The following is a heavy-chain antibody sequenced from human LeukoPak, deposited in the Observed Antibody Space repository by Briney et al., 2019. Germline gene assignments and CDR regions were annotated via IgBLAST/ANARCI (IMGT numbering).Heavy chain of an antibody. J-gene: IGHJ3*01. CDR3: AREVITPGDSDGFDL. V-gene: IGHV4-30-4*08. D-gene: IGHD2-2*01. CDR1: GGSISSANHF. CDR2: IHYDGRA. Sequence: SETLSLTCTVSGGSISSANHFWSWVRQSPGEGLEWIGYIHYDGRAHYNPSLKSRVSMSLDMSKNQFSLSLSSVTAADAAIYYCAREVITPGDSDGFDLWGQGTMVSVSS.